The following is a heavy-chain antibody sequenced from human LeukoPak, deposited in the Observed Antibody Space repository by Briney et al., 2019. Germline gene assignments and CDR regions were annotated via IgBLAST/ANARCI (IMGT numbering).Heavy chain of an antibody. J-gene: IGHJ6*02. CDR1: GFTFNAYS. Sequence: EGSLRLSCAASGFTFNAYSMNWVRQAPGKGLEWVSSISSSGDYIYYADSLKGRFTISRDNAKNSLFLQMNSLRAEDTAVYYCARDGVPAYYYAMDVWGQGPRSPSP. V-gene: IGHV3-21*01. CDR2: ISSSGDYI. CDR3: ARDGVPAYYYAMDV. D-gene: IGHD3-16*01.